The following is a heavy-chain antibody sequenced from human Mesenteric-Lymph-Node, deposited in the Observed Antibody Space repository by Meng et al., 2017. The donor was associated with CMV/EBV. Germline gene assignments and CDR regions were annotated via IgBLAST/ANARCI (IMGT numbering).Heavy chain of an antibody. D-gene: IGHD6-13*01. V-gene: IGHV3-21*01. CDR3: ARVSLAAAGTFWFDP. CDR1: GFTFSSYS. Sequence: EVXLVESGGXLVKPGGSLSLSCVASGFTFSSYSMNWVRQAPGKGLEWVSSISSSSSYIYYADSVKGRFTISRDNAKNSLYLQMNSLRAEDTAVYYCARVSLAAAGTFWFDPWGQGTLVTVSS. J-gene: IGHJ5*02. CDR2: ISSSSSYI.